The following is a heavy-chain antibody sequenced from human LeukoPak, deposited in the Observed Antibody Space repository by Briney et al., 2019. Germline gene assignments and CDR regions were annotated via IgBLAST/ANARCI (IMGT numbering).Heavy chain of an antibody. CDR2: ISVSGGTT. J-gene: IGHJ4*02. CDR1: GFTFSTYA. Sequence: GGSLRLSCAASGFTFSTYAMSWVRQAAGNGLEWVSGISVSGGTTHYADSVKGRFTISRDNSKNTLSLQMNSLRAEDTAVYYCAKGWTKYCSGGSCYSPLYYFDYWGQGTLVTVSS. D-gene: IGHD2-15*01. V-gene: IGHV3-23*01. CDR3: AKGWTKYCSGGSCYSPLYYFDY.